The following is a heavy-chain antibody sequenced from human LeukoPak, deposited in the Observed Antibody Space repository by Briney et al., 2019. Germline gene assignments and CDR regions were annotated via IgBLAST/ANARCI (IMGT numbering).Heavy chain of an antibody. V-gene: IGHV4-38-2*02. CDR3: AREAERRIVN. CDR1: GFSISGGYY. D-gene: IGHD1-1*01. CDR2: IHVSGTT. Sequence: SETVSLTCVVSGFSISGGYYWGWIRPPPGKGLEWIANIHVSGTTFYNSSLNSRVAISIDTSKNQFSLKLSSVTAADTAVYFCAREAERRIVNWGRGTLVTVSS. J-gene: IGHJ4*02.